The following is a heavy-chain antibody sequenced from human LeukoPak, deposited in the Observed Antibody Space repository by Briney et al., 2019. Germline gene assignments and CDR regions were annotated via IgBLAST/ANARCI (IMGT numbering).Heavy chain of an antibody. Sequence: GGSLRLSCAASGFTFSSYAMSWVRQAPGKGLEWVSAISGSGGSTYYADSVKGRFTISRDNPKNTLYLQMNSLRAEDTAVYYCAKISSSVPKIAVAGTDFDYWGQGTLVTVSS. V-gene: IGHV3-23*01. CDR1: GFTFSSYA. D-gene: IGHD6-19*01. J-gene: IGHJ4*02. CDR2: ISGSGGST. CDR3: AKISSSVPKIAVAGTDFDY.